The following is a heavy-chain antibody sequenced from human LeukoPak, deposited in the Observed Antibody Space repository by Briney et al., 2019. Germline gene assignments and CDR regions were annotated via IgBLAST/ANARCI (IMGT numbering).Heavy chain of an antibody. CDR1: GFPFSGSG. CDR3: ARASSNWWWYFDY. V-gene: IGHV3-33*01. D-gene: IGHD6-13*01. Sequence: PGGSLRLSCAASGFPFSGSGMHWVRQAPGKGLEWVAIIWYDGSNQYYADSVKGRFTISRDNSRNTLYLQMNSLRPEDTAVYYCARASSNWWWYFDYWGQGTLVTVSS. CDR2: IWYDGSNQ. J-gene: IGHJ4*02.